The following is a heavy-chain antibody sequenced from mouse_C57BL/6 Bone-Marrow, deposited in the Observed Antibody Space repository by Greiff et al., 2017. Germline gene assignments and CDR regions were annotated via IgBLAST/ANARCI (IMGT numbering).Heavy chain of an antibody. D-gene: IGHD1-1*01. CDR1: GYTFTSYW. Sequence: VQLQQPGAELVKPGASVKLSCKASGYTFTSYWMQWVKQRPGQGLEWIGEIDPSDSYTNYNQQFKGKATLTVDTSSSTAYMQLSSLTSEDSAVYYCARDYYGSSWYFDVWGTGTTVTVSS. J-gene: IGHJ1*03. CDR2: IDPSDSYT. CDR3: ARDYYGSSWYFDV. V-gene: IGHV1-50*01.